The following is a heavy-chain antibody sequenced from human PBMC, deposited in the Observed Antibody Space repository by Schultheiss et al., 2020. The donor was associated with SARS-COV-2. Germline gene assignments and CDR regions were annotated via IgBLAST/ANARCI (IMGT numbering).Heavy chain of an antibody. V-gene: IGHV5-51*01. CDR3: AIPPPLDSSGWYEAGDY. CDR2: IYPGDSDT. D-gene: IGHD6-19*01. J-gene: IGHJ4*02. CDR1: GYRFTHYW. Sequence: GESLKISCKASGYRFTHYWIAWVRQMPGKGLEWMGIIYPGDSDTRYSPSFQGQVTISADKSISTAYLQWSSLKASDTAMYYCAIPPPLDSSGWYEAGDYWGQGTLVTVSS.